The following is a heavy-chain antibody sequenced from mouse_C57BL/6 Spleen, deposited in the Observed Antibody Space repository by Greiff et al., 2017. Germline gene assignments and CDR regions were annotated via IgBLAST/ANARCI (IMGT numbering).Heavy chain of an antibody. V-gene: IGHV1-26*01. CDR2: INPNNGGT. CDR3: ARFSRDAMDY. J-gene: IGHJ4*01. D-gene: IGHD1-1*01. Sequence: EVQLQQSGPELVKPGASVKISCKASGYTFTDYYMNWVKQSHGKSLEWIGDINPNNGGTSYNQKFKGKATLTVDKSSSTAYMELRSLTSEDSAVYYCARFSRDAMDYWGQGTSVTVSS. CDR1: GYTFTDYY.